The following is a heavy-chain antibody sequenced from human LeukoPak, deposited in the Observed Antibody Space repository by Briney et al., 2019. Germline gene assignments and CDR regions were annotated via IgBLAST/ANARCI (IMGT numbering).Heavy chain of an antibody. J-gene: IGHJ4*02. V-gene: IGHV3-15*01. CDR1: GFSFSNAW. CDR2: IKTTSDGGTR. D-gene: IGHD3-16*01. Sequence: PGGSLRLSCEASGFSFSNAWMKWIRQVPGRGLEWLGRIKTTSDGGTRDYAAPLEGRFTISRDDSKNTLYLQMNSLKSDDTGVYYCSYYRSYAATHFDYWGQGTLVTVPS. CDR3: SYYRSYAATHFDY.